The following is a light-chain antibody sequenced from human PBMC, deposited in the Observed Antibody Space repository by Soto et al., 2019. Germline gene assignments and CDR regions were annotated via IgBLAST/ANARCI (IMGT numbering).Light chain of an antibody. CDR2: WAS. J-gene: IGKJ2*01. CDR3: QQYYGTPYT. V-gene: IGKV4-1*01. CDR1: RTLFYSANNKNY. Sequence: IVMTQSPDSLAVSLGERATIHCKSSRTLFYSANNKNYLAWYQHKAGQPPKLALYWASTRESGVSDRVNGSGSATDFTLTINTLQPEDAAVYYCQQYYGTPYTFGQGTKLEI.